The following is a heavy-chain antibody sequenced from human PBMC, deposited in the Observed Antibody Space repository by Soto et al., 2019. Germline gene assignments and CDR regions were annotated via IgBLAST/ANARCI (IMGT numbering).Heavy chain of an antibody. D-gene: IGHD2-2*01. CDR1: GGTFSSYA. CDR3: ARGFWLRSDIVVVPAAMVPGAFDI. CDR2: VIPIFGTA. Sequence: VASVKVSCKASGGTFSSYAISWVRPAPGQGLEWMGGVIPIFGTANYAQKFQGRVTITADESTSTAYMELSSLRSEDTAVYYCARGFWLRSDIVVVPAAMVPGAFDIWGQGTMVTVSS. V-gene: IGHV1-69*13. J-gene: IGHJ3*02.